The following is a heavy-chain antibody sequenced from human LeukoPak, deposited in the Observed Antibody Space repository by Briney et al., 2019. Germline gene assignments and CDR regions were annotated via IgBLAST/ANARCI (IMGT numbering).Heavy chain of an antibody. CDR3: ASLSGRGSPK. V-gene: IGHV4-34*01. CDR2: INHSGST. J-gene: IGHJ4*02. Sequence: GSLRLSCVASGFTFSDYYMSWIRQPPGKGLEWIGEINHSGSTNYNPSLKSRVTISVDTSKNQFSLKLSSVTAADTAVYYCASLSGRGSPKWGQGTLVTVSS. CDR1: GFTFSDYY. D-gene: IGHD1-26*01.